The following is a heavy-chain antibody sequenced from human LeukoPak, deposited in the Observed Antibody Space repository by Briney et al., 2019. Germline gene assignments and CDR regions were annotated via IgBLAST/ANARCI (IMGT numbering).Heavy chain of an antibody. CDR3: ARIPYSSGWYGDDY. D-gene: IGHD6-19*01. J-gene: IGHJ4*02. Sequence: ASVKVSCKASGYTFTGYYMHWVRQAPGQGLEWMGWINPNSGGTNYAQKFQGRVTMTRDTSISTAYMELSRLRSDDTAVYYCARIPYSSGWYGDDYWGQGTLVTVSS. CDR1: GYTFTGYY. CDR2: INPNSGGT. V-gene: IGHV1-2*02.